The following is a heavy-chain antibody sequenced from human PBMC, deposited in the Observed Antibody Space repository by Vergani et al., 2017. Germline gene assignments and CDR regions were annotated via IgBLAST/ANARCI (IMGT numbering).Heavy chain of an antibody. CDR1: GLTFSTYA. Sequence: EAQLLESGGGLVHPGGSLRLSCAASGLTFSTYAMNWVRQAPGKGLEWVSAISGSGGSTYYADSVKGRFTISRDNSKNTLYLHMNSLRAEDTAVYFCAKDISSWYYFDYWGQGTLVTVSS. V-gene: IGHV3-23*01. CDR2: ISGSGGST. CDR3: AKDISSWYYFDY. J-gene: IGHJ4*02. D-gene: IGHD6-13*01.